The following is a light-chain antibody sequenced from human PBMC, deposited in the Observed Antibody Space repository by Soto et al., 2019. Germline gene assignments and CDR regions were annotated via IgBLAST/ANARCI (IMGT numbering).Light chain of an antibody. CDR3: QQYDSFPEA. J-gene: IGKJ1*01. V-gene: IGKV1-5*03. CDR1: QNINRW. CDR2: KAS. Sequence: DIQMTQSPSTLSASVGDRVTITCRASQNINRWLAWYQQKPGKAPKILIYKASNLESGLPSRFGGSGSGTEFTVTITSLQPDDLATYYWQQYDSFPEAFGQGSKVEIK.